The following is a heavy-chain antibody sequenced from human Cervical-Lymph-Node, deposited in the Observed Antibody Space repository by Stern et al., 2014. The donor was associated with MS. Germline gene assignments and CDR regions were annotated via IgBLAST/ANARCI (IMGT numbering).Heavy chain of an antibody. D-gene: IGHD6-13*01. Sequence: VHLVESGPGLVKPSQTLSLTCTVSGGSISSGGYYWSWIRQHPGEGLEWIGYIYYSGSTYYNPSLKSRVTISVDTSKNQFSLKMTSVTAADTAVYYCARAIPSSSAVHWFDPWGQGTLVTVSS. CDR2: IYYSGST. CDR3: ARAIPSSSAVHWFDP. V-gene: IGHV4-31*03. CDR1: GGSISSGGYY. J-gene: IGHJ5*02.